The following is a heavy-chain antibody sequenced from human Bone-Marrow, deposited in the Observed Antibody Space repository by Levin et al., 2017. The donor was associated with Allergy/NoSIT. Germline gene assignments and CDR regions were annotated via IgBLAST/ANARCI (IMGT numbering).Heavy chain of an antibody. V-gene: IGHV3-9*01. CDR3: ARGHPLRFLEWLLPIFDY. D-gene: IGHD3-3*01. Sequence: SLKISCAASGFTFDDYAMHWVRQAPGKGLEWVSGISWNSGSIGYADSVKGRFTISRDNAKNSLYLQMNSLRAEDTALYYCARGHPLRFLEWLLPIFDYWGQGTLVTVSS. CDR2: ISWNSGSI. J-gene: IGHJ4*02. CDR1: GFTFDDYA.